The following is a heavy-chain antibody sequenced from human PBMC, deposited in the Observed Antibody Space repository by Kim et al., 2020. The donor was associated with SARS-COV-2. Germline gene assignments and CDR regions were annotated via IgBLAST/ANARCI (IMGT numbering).Heavy chain of an antibody. D-gene: IGHD1-1*01. CDR1: GGSISSYY. Sequence: SETLSLTCTVSGGSISSYYWSWIRQPPGKGLEWIGYIYYSGSTNYNPSLKSRVTISVDTSKNQFSLKLSSVTAADTAVYYCARDRTYNWNDEYYYYYGMDVWGQGTTVNVS. CDR2: IYYSGST. J-gene: IGHJ6*02. CDR3: ARDRTYNWNDEYYYYYGMDV. V-gene: IGHV4-59*01.